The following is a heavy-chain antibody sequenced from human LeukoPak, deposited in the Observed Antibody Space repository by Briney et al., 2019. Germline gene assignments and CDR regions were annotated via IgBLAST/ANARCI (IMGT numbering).Heavy chain of an antibody. Sequence: ASVKVSCKASGYTFTSYDINWVRQATGQGLEWMGWMNPNSGNTRYAQKFQGRVTMTRNTSISTAYMELSSLRSEDTPVYFCASSGSDTHDAFDIWGQGTMVSVSS. D-gene: IGHD1-26*01. CDR2: MNPNSGNT. V-gene: IGHV1-8*01. CDR3: ASSGSDTHDAFDI. J-gene: IGHJ3*02. CDR1: GYTFTSYD.